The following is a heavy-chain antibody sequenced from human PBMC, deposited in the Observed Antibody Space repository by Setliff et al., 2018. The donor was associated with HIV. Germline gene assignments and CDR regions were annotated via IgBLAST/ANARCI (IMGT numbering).Heavy chain of an antibody. Sequence: GGSLRLSCAASGFSFSSYTMNWVRQAPGKGLEWVSSISTSSSYVYYADSVKGRFTISRDNAKNSLYLQMNSLRAEDTAVYYCAKPTSGLYPRSFDSWGQGTKVTVSS. CDR2: ISTSSSYV. CDR3: AKPTSGLYPRSFDS. D-gene: IGHD1-26*01. J-gene: IGHJ3*01. V-gene: IGHV3-21*01. CDR1: GFSFSSYT.